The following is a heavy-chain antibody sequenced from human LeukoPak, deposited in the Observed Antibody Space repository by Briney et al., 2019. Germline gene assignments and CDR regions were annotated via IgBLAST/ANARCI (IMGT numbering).Heavy chain of an antibody. D-gene: IGHD1-1*01. CDR1: GFTFSSYS. V-gene: IGHV3-21*01. Sequence: PGGSLRLSCAASGFTFSSYSMNWVRQAPGQGLGRVSSISSSSSYIYYADSVKSRFTISRDNANNSLYLQMNSLRAEDTAVYYCARDDNWNEVGFDYWGQGTLVTVSS. J-gene: IGHJ4*02. CDR3: ARDDNWNEVGFDY. CDR2: ISSSSSYI.